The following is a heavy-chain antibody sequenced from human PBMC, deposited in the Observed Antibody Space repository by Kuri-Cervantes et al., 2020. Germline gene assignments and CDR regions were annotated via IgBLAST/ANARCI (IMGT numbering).Heavy chain of an antibody. CDR1: GYTFTSYD. D-gene: IGHD5-18*01. J-gene: IGHJ4*02. CDR2: MNPNSGNT. V-gene: IGHV1-8*01. CDR3: ARARIQLRASDY. Sequence: ASVKVSCKASGYTFTSYDINWVRQATGQGLEWMGWMNPNSGNTGYAQKFQGRVTMTRATSTSTVYMELSSLRSEDTAVYYCARARIQLRASDYWGQGTLVTVSS.